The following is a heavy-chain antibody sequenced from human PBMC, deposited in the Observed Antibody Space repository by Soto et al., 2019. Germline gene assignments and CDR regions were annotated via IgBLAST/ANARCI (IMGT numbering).Heavy chain of an antibody. CDR2: IVVGSGNT. V-gene: IGHV1-58*01. D-gene: IGHD3-3*01. Sequence: GASVKVSCKASGFTFTSSAVQWVRQARGQRLEWIGWIVVGSGNTNYAQKFQERVTITRDMSTSTAYTEQSSLRSEDTAVYYCAAASRITIFGVVIAPHYGMDVWGQGTTVTVSS. CDR3: AAASRITIFGVVIAPHYGMDV. CDR1: GFTFTSSA. J-gene: IGHJ6*02.